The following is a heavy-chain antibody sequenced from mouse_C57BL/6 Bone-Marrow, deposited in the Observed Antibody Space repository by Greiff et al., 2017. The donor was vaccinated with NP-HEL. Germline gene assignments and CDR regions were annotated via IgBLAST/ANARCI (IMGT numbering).Heavy chain of an antibody. CDR3: ARRVGGDY. V-gene: IGHV5-6*02. CDR1: GFTFSSYG. Sequence: EVKLMESGGDLVKPGGSLKLSCAASGFTFSSYGMSWVRQTPDKRLEWVATISSGGSYTYYPDSVKGRFTISRDNAKNTLYLQMSSLKSEDTAMYYCARRVGGDYWGQGTTLTVSS. D-gene: IGHD1-1*02. J-gene: IGHJ2*01. CDR2: ISSGGSYT.